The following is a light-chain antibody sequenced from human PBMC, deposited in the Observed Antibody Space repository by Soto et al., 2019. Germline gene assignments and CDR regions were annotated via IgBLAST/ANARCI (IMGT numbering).Light chain of an antibody. J-gene: IGKJ1*01. Sequence: EIVLTQSPGTLSLSPGETATLSCRASQSVSSSYLAWYQQKPGQAPRLLVYGSYHRATGIAARFSGSGSGTDFTLTISSLEPEDFAVYYCQQRSNWPPWTFGQGTKV. V-gene: IGKV3D-20*02. CDR1: QSVSSSY. CDR2: GSY. CDR3: QQRSNWPPWT.